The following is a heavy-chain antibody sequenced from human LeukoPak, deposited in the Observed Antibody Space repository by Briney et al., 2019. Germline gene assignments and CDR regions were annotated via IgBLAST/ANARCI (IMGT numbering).Heavy chain of an antibody. V-gene: IGHV3-30*18. CDR1: GFTFSSYG. CDR3: AKDLYSSGFGY. D-gene: IGHD6-19*01. Sequence: GGSLRLSCAASGFTFSSYGMHWVRQAPGKGLEWVAVISYDGSNKYYADSVKGRFTISRDNSKNTLYLQMSSLRAEDTAVYYCAKDLYSSGFGYWGQGTLVTVSS. CDR2: ISYDGSNK. J-gene: IGHJ4*02.